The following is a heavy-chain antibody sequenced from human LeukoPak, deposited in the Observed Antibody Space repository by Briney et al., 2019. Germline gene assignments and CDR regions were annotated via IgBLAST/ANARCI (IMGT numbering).Heavy chain of an antibody. CDR1: GSTFDDYG. J-gene: IGHJ6*04. Sequence: PGGSLRLSCAASGSTFDDYGMSWVRQAPGKGLEWVSGINWNGGSTGYADSVKGRSTISRDNAKNSLYLQMNSLRAEDTAVYYCAELGITMIGGVWGKGTTVTISS. V-gene: IGHV3-20*04. CDR3: AELGITMIGGV. D-gene: IGHD3-10*02. CDR2: INWNGGST.